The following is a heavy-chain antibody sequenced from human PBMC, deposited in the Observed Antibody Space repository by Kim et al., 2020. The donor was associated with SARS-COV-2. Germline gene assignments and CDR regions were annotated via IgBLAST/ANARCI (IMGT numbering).Heavy chain of an antibody. CDR3: ARDLAGATGY. D-gene: IGHD1-26*01. Sequence: GGSLRLSCAASGFTFSSYAMHWVRQAPGKGLEWVAVISYDGSNKYYVDSVKGRFTISRDNSKNTLYLQMNSLRAEDTAVYYCARDLAGATGYWGQGTLVTVSS. CDR1: GFTFSSYA. V-gene: IGHV3-30*04. J-gene: IGHJ4*02. CDR2: ISYDGSNK.